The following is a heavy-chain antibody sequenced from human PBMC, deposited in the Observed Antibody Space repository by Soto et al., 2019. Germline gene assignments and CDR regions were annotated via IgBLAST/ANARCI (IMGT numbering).Heavy chain of an antibody. V-gene: IGHV3-15*01. CDR3: TTYPRNGYSYGFDYYYYMDV. CDR1: GFTFSNAW. CDR2: IKSKTDGGTT. Sequence: GGSLRLSCAASGFTFSNAWMSWVRQAPGKGLEWVGRIKSKTDGGTTDYAAPVKGRVTISRDDSKNTLYLQMNSLKTEDTAVYYCTTYPRNGYSYGFDYYYYMDVWGKGTTVTVSS. J-gene: IGHJ6*03. D-gene: IGHD5-18*01.